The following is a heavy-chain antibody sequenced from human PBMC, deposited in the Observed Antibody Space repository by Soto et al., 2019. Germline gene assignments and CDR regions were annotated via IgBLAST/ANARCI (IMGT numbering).Heavy chain of an antibody. D-gene: IGHD3-16*02. CDR3: ARELLGELSPIDY. CDR2: ISSSSSYI. CDR1: GFTFSSYS. J-gene: IGHJ4*02. V-gene: IGHV3-21*01. Sequence: GGSLRLSCAASGFTFSSYSMNWVRQAPGKGLEWVSSISSSSSYIYYADSVKGRFTISRDNAKNSLYLQMNSLRAEDTAVYYCARELLGELSPIDYWGQGTLVTVSS.